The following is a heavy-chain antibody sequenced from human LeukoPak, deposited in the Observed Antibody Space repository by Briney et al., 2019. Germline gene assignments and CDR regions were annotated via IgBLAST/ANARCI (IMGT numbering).Heavy chain of an antibody. CDR3: ARDRGTMVRGASRTYYYYYGMDV. Sequence: SETLSLTCTVSGGSISSGGYYWSWIRQPPGKGLEWIGYIYYSGSTNYNLSLKSRVTISVDTSKNQFSLKLSSVTAADTAVYYCARDRGTMVRGASRTYYYYYGMDVWGQGTTVTVSS. J-gene: IGHJ6*02. CDR2: IYYSGST. D-gene: IGHD3-10*01. V-gene: IGHV4-61*08. CDR1: GGSISSGGYY.